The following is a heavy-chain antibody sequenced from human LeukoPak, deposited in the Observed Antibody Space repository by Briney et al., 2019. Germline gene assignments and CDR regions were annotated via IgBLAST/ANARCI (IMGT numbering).Heavy chain of an antibody. CDR1: XGTFISYA. CDR2: IIPIFGTA. J-gene: IGHJ6*03. D-gene: IGHD4-23*01. V-gene: IGHV1-69*05. Sequence: SVKVSCKXSXGTFISYAISXVRQAPGQGLEWMGGIIPIFGTANYAQKFQGRVTITTDESTSTAYMELSSLRSEDTAVYYCARDRRGNPNYMDVWGKGTTVTVSS. CDR3: ARDRRGNPNYMDV.